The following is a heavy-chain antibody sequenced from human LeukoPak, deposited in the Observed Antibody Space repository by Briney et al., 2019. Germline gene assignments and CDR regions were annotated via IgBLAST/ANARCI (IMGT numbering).Heavy chain of an antibody. Sequence: SETLSLTCSVSGGSITYYYCNWIRQAPGKGLEWIGYIYTSGSTNYNPSLKSRVTMSVDTSNNQVSLKLSFVTAADTAVYYCAKWGDAFDLWGQGTMVTVSS. CDR2: IYTSGST. V-gene: IGHV4-4*09. CDR1: GGSITYYY. CDR3: AKWGDAFDL. J-gene: IGHJ3*01. D-gene: IGHD2-8*01.